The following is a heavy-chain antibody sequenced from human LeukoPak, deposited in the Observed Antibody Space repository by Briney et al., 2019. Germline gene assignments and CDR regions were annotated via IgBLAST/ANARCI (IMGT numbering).Heavy chain of an antibody. CDR2: ISYDGSNK. V-gene: IGHV3-30*18. CDR1: GFTFSSYG. D-gene: IGHD3-10*01. Sequence: GRSLRLSCAASGFTFSSYGMHWVRQAPGKGLEWVAVISYDGSNKYYADSVKGRFTISRDNSKNTLYLQMNSLRAEDTAVYYCAKLLWFGEPTFDYWGQGTLVTVSS. CDR3: AKLLWFGEPTFDY. J-gene: IGHJ4*02.